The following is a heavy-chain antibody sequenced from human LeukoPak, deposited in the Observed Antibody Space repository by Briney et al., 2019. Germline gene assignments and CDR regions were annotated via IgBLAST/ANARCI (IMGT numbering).Heavy chain of an antibody. CDR1: GFTFSSYA. CDR2: ISGSGGST. CDR3: AEGESGWYAYFDY. V-gene: IGHV3-23*01. Sequence: GGSLRLSCAASGFTFSSYAMSWVRQAPGKGLEWVSAISGSGGSTYYADSVKGRFTISRDNSKNTLYLQMNSLRAEDTAVYYCAEGESGWYAYFDYWGQGTLVTVSS. D-gene: IGHD6-19*01. J-gene: IGHJ4*02.